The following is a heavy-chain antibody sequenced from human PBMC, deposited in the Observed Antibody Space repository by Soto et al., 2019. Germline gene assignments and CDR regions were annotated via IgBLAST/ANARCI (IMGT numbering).Heavy chain of an antibody. CDR1: GYTFTSYE. J-gene: IGHJ4*02. D-gene: IGHD3-10*01. Sequence: QVQLVQSGAEVKKPGASVKVSCKASGYTFTSYEINWVRQATGQGLEWMGWMNPNRGDTGYAQKFQGRVTMTRNTSISTAYMELSSLRSEDTAVYYCARGELLWFGELRRWGQGTLVTVSS. CDR2: MNPNRGDT. CDR3: ARGELLWFGELRR. V-gene: IGHV1-8*01.